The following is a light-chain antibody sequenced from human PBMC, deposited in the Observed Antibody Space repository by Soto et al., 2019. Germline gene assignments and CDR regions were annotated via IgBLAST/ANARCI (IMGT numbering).Light chain of an antibody. CDR3: QKYNSVPFT. CDR1: QGITNY. V-gene: IGKV1-27*01. CDR2: AAS. J-gene: IGKJ3*01. Sequence: DIQMTQSPSSLSASVGDRVTLTCRASQGITNYLAWYQHKPGKVPKLLIYAASTLQSGVPSRFSGSGSGADFTLTISSLQPEDVATYYCQKYNSVPFTFGPGTKVDIK.